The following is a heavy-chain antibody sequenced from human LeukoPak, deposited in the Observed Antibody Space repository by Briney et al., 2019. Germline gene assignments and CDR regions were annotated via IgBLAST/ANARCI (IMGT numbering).Heavy chain of an antibody. J-gene: IGHJ4*02. V-gene: IGHV3-7*05. Sequence: GGSLRLSCVVSGFTLSSYWMTWVRQAPGKGLEWVANIKRDGSEKQYVDSVKGRFTISRDNAKNSLYLQMSSLRADDTAVYYCARQTERDAYNRYWGQGTLVTVSS. CDR2: IKRDGSEK. D-gene: IGHD5-24*01. CDR3: ARQTERDAYNRY. CDR1: GFTLSSYW.